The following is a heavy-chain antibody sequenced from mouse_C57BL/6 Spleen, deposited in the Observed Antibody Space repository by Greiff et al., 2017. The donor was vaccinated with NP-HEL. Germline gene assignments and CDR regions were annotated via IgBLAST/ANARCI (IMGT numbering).Heavy chain of an antibody. D-gene: IGHD1-1*01. CDR1: GFTFSDYG. CDR2: ISSGSSTI. V-gene: IGHV5-17*01. J-gene: IGHJ3*01. CDR3: ARGYYGSSPAWFAY. Sequence: DVMLVESGGGLVKPGGSLKLSCAASGFTFSDYGMHWVRQAPEKGLEWVAYISSGSSTIYYADTVKGRFTISRDNPKNTLFLQMTSLRSEDTAMYYCARGYYGSSPAWFAYWGQGTLVTVSA.